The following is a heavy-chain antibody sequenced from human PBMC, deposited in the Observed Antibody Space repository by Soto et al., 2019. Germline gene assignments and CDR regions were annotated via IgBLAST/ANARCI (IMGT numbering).Heavy chain of an antibody. CDR1: GFSLSTNGVG. V-gene: IGHV2-5*02. D-gene: IGHD3-10*02. CDR2: IYWDDDK. CDR3: AHSPRITMYDY. Sequence: QITLKESGPTLVKPTQTLTLTCTFSGFSLSTNGVGVGWIRQPPGKALEWLALIYWDDDKRYSPSLKSRLTINNDNSKNRVVLTMTNMDPVDTATYYCAHSPRITMYDYWGQGTLVTVSS. J-gene: IGHJ4*02.